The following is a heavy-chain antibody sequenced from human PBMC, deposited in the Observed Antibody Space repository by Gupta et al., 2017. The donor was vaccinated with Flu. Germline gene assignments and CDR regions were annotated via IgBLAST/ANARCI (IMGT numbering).Heavy chain of an antibody. CDR3: ARGDVDTAMVGWGY. CDR1: GGTFSSYA. D-gene: IGHD5-18*01. J-gene: IGHJ4*02. Sequence: VQLVQSGAEVMKTRSSVRVSCKASGGTFSSYAISWVRQAPGQGLEWMGRIIPILGIANYAQKFQGRVTITADKSTSTAYMELSSLRSEDTAVYYCARGDVDTAMVGWGYWGQGTLVTVSS. CDR2: IIPILGIA. V-gene: IGHV1-69*04.